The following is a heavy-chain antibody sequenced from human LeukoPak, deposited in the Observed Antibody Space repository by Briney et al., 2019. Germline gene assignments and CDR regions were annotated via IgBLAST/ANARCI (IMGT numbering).Heavy chain of an antibody. CDR1: GYSISSGYY. CDR3: ARDIVVVPAAMGGGDNWFDP. V-gene: IGHV4-38-2*02. Sequence: SETLSLTCTVSGYSISSGYYWGWIRQPPGKGLEWIGSIYHSGSTYYNPSLKSRVTMSVDTSKNQFSLKLSSVTAADTAVYYCARDIVVVPAAMGGGDNWFDPWGQGTLVTVSS. CDR2: IYHSGST. J-gene: IGHJ5*02. D-gene: IGHD2-2*01.